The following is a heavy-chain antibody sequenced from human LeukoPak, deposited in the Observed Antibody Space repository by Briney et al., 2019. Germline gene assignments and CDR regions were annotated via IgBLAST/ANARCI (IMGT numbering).Heavy chain of an antibody. CDR3: AREIYCSGGSCYPGYYFDY. V-gene: IGHV3-66*01. J-gene: IGHJ4*02. CDR1: GFTVSNNY. Sequence: GGSLRLSCAASGFTVSNNYMTWVRQAPGKGLEWVSVIYSDGSTYYADSVKGRFTISRDNSKNMLYLQMNSLRAEDTAVYYCAREIYCSGGSCYPGYYFDYWGQGTLVTVSS. D-gene: IGHD2-15*01. CDR2: IYSDGST.